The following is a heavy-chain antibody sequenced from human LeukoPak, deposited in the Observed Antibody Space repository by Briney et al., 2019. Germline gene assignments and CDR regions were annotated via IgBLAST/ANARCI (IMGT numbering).Heavy chain of an antibody. J-gene: IGHJ3*02. CDR3: AREFWNYRSGNLQAFHI. CDR2: ISPSGST. CDR1: GGSISGNYY. Sequence: SETLSLTCTVSGGSISGNYYWSWIRQPAGKGLEWIGRISPSGSTKYNPSLKSRVTISVDTSKNQFSLRLSSVTAADPAVYYCAREFWNYRSGNLQAFHIWGQGTLVTVSS. V-gene: IGHV4-61*02. D-gene: IGHD3-10*01.